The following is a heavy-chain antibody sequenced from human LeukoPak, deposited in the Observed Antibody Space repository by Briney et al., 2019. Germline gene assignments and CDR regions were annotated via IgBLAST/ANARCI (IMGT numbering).Heavy chain of an antibody. CDR2: ISDSGST. CDR1: GGSITGYY. Sequence: SETLSLTCTVSGGSITGYYWTWIRQPPGKGLEWIGYISDSGSTNYNPSLKSRVTMSVDSSNTEFSLRLNSVTAADTAVYYCARVFRGAVTSNWFDPWCQGTLVTVSS. CDR3: ARVFRGAVTSNWFDP. J-gene: IGHJ5*02. D-gene: IGHD4-17*01. V-gene: IGHV4-59*01.